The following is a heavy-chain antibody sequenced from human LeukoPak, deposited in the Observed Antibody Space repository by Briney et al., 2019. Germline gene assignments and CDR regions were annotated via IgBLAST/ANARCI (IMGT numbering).Heavy chain of an antibody. J-gene: IGHJ4*02. CDR1: GFSFSEQW. CDR2: ISSGGTSR. D-gene: IGHD2-21*01. CDR3: ATLHIVDRTLAG. Sequence: GVAVRLSCAASGFSFSEQWMHWVRQAPGKGLVWVSRISSGGTSRSYADSVEGRFTISRDNAKNTLYLQMDSLRDEDTAVYFCATLHIVDRTLAGWGQGTLVTVPA. V-gene: IGHV3-74*01.